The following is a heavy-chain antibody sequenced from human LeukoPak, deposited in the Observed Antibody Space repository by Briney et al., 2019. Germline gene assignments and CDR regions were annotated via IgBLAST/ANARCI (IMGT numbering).Heavy chain of an antibody. CDR1: GFTFSSYG. V-gene: IGHV3-30*03. CDR3: AREKYQLLPDVFGYYYYMDV. CDR2: ISYDGSNK. Sequence: GGSLRLSCAASGFTFSSYGMHWVRQAPGKGLEWVAVISYDGSNKYYADSVKGRFAISRDNSKNTLYLQMNSLRSEDTAVYYCAREKYQLLPDVFGYYYYMDVWGKGTTVTISS. J-gene: IGHJ6*03. D-gene: IGHD2-2*01.